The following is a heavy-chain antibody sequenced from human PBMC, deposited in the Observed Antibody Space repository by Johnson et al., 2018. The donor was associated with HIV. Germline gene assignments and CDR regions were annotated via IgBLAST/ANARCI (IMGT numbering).Heavy chain of an antibody. Sequence: VQLVESGGGVVQPGRSLRLSCAASGFTFSSYAMHWVRQAPGKGLEWVAVISYDGSNKYYADSVKGRFTISRDNSKNTLYLQMNSLRAEDTAVYYCARVAEGSELLGFRETYVLGAFDIWGQGTMVTVSS. CDR2: ISYDGSNK. V-gene: IGHV3-30-3*01. CDR3: ARVAEGSELLGFRETYVLGAFDI. J-gene: IGHJ3*02. CDR1: GFTFSSYA. D-gene: IGHD3-10*01.